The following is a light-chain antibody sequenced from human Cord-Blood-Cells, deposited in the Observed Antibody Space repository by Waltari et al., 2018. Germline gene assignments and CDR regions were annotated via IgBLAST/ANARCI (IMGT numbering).Light chain of an antibody. CDR2: AAS. CDR3: QQSYSTWT. Sequence: DIQMTQSPSSLSASVGDRVIITCRASQSISSYLNWYQQKPGKAPKLLIYAASSLQSGVPSRFSGSGSGTDFTLTISNLQPEDFATYYCQQSYSTWTFGQGTKVEIK. J-gene: IGKJ1*01. V-gene: IGKV1-39*01. CDR1: QSISSY.